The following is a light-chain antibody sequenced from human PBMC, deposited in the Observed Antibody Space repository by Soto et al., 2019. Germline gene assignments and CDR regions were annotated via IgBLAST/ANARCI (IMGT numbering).Light chain of an antibody. CDR1: SSDVGAYNY. V-gene: IGLV2-8*01. CDR3: TSYTGSNSVV. J-gene: IGLJ2*01. CDR2: EVN. Sequence: QLVLTQPPSASGSPGQSVTISCTGSSSDVGAYNYVSWYQQHPGKAPKLMISEVNKRPSGVPDRFSGSKSGNTASLTVSGLQAEDEADYYCTSYTGSNSVVFGGGTKVTVL.